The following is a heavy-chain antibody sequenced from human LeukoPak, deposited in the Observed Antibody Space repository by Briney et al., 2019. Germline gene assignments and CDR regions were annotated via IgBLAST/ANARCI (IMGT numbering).Heavy chain of an antibody. CDR1: GFTFSFYS. Sequence: GGSLRLSCEGSGFTFSFYSMNWVRQAPGKGLEWVSYISLSTSSIYYADSVKGRFTISRDNAKNSLYLQMNSLRVEDTGVYYCAKDWDDYYGSGSYFDYWGQGTLVTVSS. CDR3: AKDWDDYYGSGSYFDY. J-gene: IGHJ4*02. CDR2: ISLSTSSI. V-gene: IGHV3-48*01. D-gene: IGHD3-10*01.